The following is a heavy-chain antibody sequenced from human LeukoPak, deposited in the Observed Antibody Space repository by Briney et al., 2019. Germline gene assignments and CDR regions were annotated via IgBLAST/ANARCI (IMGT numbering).Heavy chain of an antibody. J-gene: IGHJ4*02. V-gene: IGHV3-23*01. CDR1: GFNFSNFP. CDR2: IGASGETT. CDR3: AKDRGY. Sequence: GGSLRLSCSASGFNFSNFPMTWVRQAPGKGLEWVSAIGASGETTYYADSVKGRFTISRDNSKSTLFLQMNSLRAGDTALYYCAKDRGYWGQGTLVTVSS.